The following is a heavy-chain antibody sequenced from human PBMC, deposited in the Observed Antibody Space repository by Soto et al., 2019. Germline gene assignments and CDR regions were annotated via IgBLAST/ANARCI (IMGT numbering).Heavy chain of an antibody. J-gene: IGHJ4*02. D-gene: IGHD3-22*01. Sequence: QVQLVESGGGVVQPGRSLRLSCAASGFTFSSYAMHWVRQAPGKGLEWVAVISYDGSNKYYADSVKGRFTISRDNSKNTLYLQMNSLRAEDTAVYYCARDQVGYYYDSSGSPPSDYWGQGTLVTVSS. CDR3: ARDQVGYYYDSSGSPPSDY. V-gene: IGHV3-30-3*01. CDR1: GFTFSSYA. CDR2: ISYDGSNK.